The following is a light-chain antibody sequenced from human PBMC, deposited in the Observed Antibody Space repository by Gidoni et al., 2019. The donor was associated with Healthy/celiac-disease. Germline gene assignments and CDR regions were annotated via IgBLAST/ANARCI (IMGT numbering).Light chain of an antibody. CDR1: QDIINY. Sequence: IQITQSPSSLSASVGDRVTITCQASQDIINYLNWYQQKPGKAPKLLIYDASNLETGVPSRCSGSGSGKDFTLTIRSLQTEDIETYYRQQYDNLPLTFGGGTKVEIK. J-gene: IGKJ4*01. V-gene: IGKV1-33*01. CDR2: DAS. CDR3: QQYDNLPLT.